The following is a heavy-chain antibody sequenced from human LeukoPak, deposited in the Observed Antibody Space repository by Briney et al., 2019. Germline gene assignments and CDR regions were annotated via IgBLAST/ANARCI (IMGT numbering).Heavy chain of an antibody. Sequence: GGTLRLSCAASGFTFSSYGMSWVRQAPGKVLEWVSTISAGGDTYYADSVKGRFTISRDNSKNTLYLQMNSLRAEDTAVYYCAKARVPGGQWLASYWGQGTLVTVSS. CDR2: ISAGGDT. J-gene: IGHJ4*02. V-gene: IGHV3-23*01. D-gene: IGHD6-19*01. CDR3: AKARVPGGQWLASY. CDR1: GFTFSSYG.